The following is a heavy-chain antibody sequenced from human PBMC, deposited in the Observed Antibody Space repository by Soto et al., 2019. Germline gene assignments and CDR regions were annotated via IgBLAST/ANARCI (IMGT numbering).Heavy chain of an antibody. Sequence: GGSLRLSCAASGFTFSTYAMSWVRQAPGKGLEWVSAISASGESTYSADSVKVRFTISIDNSINALYLQMSSLRIEDTAVYYCAQPRGYGVFDAYHXWGQGTMVTVS. D-gene: IGHD4-17*01. CDR2: ISASGEST. CDR1: GFTFSTYA. V-gene: IGHV3-23*01. CDR3: AQPRGYGVFDAYHX. J-gene: IGHJ3*02.